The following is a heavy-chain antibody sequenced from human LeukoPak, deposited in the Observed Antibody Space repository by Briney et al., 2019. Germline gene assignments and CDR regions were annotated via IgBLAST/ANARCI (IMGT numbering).Heavy chain of an antibody. CDR2: MYHSGAT. CDR3: AREGTHTINWYHWFDP. Sequence: GSLRLSCAASGFTFSTFAMIWVRQPPGKGLEWIASMYHSGATYYNSSLKSRVTISIDTSKNQFSLKLTSVTAADTAVYYCAREGTHTINWYHWFDPWGQGTLVTVSS. J-gene: IGHJ5*02. CDR1: GFTFSTFAM. D-gene: IGHD1-1*01. V-gene: IGHV4-38-2*02.